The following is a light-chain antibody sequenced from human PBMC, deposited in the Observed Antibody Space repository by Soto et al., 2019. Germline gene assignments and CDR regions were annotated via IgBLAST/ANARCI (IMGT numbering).Light chain of an antibody. Sequence: NFMLTQPHSVSESPGTAVTISCTGSSGSIASNYVQWYQQRPGSAPTTVIFEDNQRPSGVPDRFSGSMDRSSNSASLTISGLKTEDEADYYCQSYGGNGHVVFGGGTQLTLL. CDR2: EDN. V-gene: IGLV6-57*02. J-gene: IGLJ7*01. CDR3: QSYGGNGHVV. CDR1: SGSIASNY.